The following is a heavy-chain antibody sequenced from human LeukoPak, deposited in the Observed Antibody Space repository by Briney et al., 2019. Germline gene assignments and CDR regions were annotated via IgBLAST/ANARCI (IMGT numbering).Heavy chain of an antibody. CDR2: IKQDGSEK. CDR3: ASGVWGSYRTYYFDY. V-gene: IGHV3-7*01. D-gene: IGHD3-16*02. J-gene: IGHJ4*02. CDR1: GFTFSSYW. Sequence: PGGSLRLSCAASGFTFSSYWMTWVRQAPGKGLEWVANIKQDGSEKYYVDSVKGRFTISRDNAKNSLYLQMNSLRAEDTAVYYCASGVWGSYRTYYFDYWGQGTLVTVSS.